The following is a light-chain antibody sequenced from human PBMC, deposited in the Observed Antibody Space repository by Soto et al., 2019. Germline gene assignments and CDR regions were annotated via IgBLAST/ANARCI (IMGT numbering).Light chain of an antibody. CDR2: GAS. CDR3: QQYHNWPPQYT. J-gene: IGKJ2*01. V-gene: IGKV3-15*01. Sequence: EIVMTQSPATLSVSPGERATLSCRASQTVSSNLAWYQQKPGHAPRLLIYGASTRATGVPARFSGSGSGTEFTLTISSLPSEDFAVYYCQQYHNWPPQYTFGQGTKLQIK. CDR1: QTVSSN.